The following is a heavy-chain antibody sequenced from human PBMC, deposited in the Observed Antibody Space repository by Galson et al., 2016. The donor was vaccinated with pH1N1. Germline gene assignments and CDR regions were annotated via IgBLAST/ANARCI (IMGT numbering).Heavy chain of an antibody. J-gene: IGHJ6*02. CDR1: GGTFYKFS. CDR2: IIPIFGTP. Sequence: SVKVSCKASGGTFYKFSFTWVRQAPGQGLEWMGGIIPIFGTPTYAQRFQDRLTISADESTNTAYMELDRLTSEDTAIFYCAGTDLRQGELTYDFSYDMDVWAKGPRSPSR. V-gene: IGHV1-69*13. D-gene: IGHD3-16*01. CDR3: AGTDLRQGELTYDFSYDMDV.